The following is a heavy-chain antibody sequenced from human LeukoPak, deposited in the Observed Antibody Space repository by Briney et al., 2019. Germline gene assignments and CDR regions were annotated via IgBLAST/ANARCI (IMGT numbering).Heavy chain of an antibody. D-gene: IGHD3-10*01. V-gene: IGHV4-59*01. CDR2: IYYSGSA. J-gene: IGHJ4*02. CDR1: GGSISSYY. Sequence: SETLSLTCTVSGGSISSYYWSWIRQPPGKGLEWIGYIYYSGSANYNPSLKSRVTISVDTSKNQFSLKLSSVTAADTAVYYCAATPMVRGVISSYWGQGTLVTVSS. CDR3: AATPMVRGVISSY.